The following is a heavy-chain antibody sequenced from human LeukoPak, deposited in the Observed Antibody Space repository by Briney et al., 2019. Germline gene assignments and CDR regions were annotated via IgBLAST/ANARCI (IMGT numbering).Heavy chain of an antibody. D-gene: IGHD3-10*01. CDR3: ARAEVRGVIPLY. CDR1: GGTFSSYA. Sequence: ASVTVSFRASGGTFSSYAISWVRQAPGQGLEWMGGIIPIFGTANYAQKFQGRVTITTDESTSTAYMELSSLRSEDTAVYYCARAEVRGVIPLYWGQGTLVTVSS. CDR2: IIPIFGTA. V-gene: IGHV1-69*05. J-gene: IGHJ4*02.